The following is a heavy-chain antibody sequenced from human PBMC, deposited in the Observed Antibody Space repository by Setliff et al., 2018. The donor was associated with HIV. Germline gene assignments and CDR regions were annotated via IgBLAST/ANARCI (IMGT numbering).Heavy chain of an antibody. Sequence: SETLSLTCTVSGGSITSGDYHWSWIRQPPGKCLEWIGYIYYTGSTYYNPSLKSRLTISIDTSKNQFSLKLRSVTAADTAVYYCARDLGGPRNFDNWGQGTLVTVSS. J-gene: IGHJ4*02. CDR1: GGSITSGDYH. CDR3: ARDLGGPRNFDN. CDR2: IYYTGST. V-gene: IGHV4-30-4*08. D-gene: IGHD2-15*01.